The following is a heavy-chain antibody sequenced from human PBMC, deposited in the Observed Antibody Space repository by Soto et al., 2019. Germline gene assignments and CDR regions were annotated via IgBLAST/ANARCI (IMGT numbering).Heavy chain of an antibody. J-gene: IGHJ4*02. D-gene: IGHD3-10*01. CDR1: GFTFSSFA. CDR3: ARDIEDYYGSGSYLSGIDY. V-gene: IGHV3-30-3*01. CDR2: ISYDGSNK. Sequence: QVQLVESGGGVVQPGRSLRLSCAASGFTFSSFAFHWVRQAPGKGLEWVAVISYDGSNKYYADSVKGRFTISRDNSKNPLYLQMHRLRAEDSAVYYCARDIEDYYGSGSYLSGIDYWGQGTLVSVSS.